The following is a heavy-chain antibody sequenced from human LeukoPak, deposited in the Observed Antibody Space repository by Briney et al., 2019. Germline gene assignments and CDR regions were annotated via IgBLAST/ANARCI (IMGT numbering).Heavy chain of an antibody. CDR1: GMTFTNYD. D-gene: IGHD5/OR15-5a*01. V-gene: IGHV3-23*01. J-gene: IGHJ2*01. CDR2: IRAGFS. Sequence: PGGSLRLSCTASGMTFTNYDMTWVRQTPGQGLEWVSSIRAGFSFYADSVKGRVTISRDNYKNTLSLLMSRLRADDTALYCCERDGAWFVVYRAGVGCWYFDLRGLGTLVTVSS. CDR3: ERDGAWFVVYRAGVGCWYFDL.